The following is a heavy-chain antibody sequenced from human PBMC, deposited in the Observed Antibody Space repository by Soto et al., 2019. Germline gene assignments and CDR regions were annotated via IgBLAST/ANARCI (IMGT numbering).Heavy chain of an antibody. CDR1: GYTFTSYA. CDR3: ARDDILTGYPYYYYYGMDV. J-gene: IGHJ6*02. V-gene: IGHV1-3*01. D-gene: IGHD3-9*01. Sequence: GASVKVSCKASGYTFTSYAMHWVRQAPGQRLEWMGWINAGNGNTKYSQKFQGRVTITRDTSASTAYMELSSLRSEDTAVYYCARDDILTGYPYYYYYGMDVWGQGTTVTVSS. CDR2: INAGNGNT.